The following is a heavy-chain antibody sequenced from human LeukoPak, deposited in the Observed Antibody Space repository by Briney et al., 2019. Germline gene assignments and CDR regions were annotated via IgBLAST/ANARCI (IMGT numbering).Heavy chain of an antibody. V-gene: IGHV3-73*01. CDR2: IRSKANSYAT. D-gene: IGHD3-3*01. Sequence: GGSLRLSCAASGFTFSGSAMHWVRQASGKGLEWVGRIRSKANSYATAYAASVKGRFTISRDDSKNTAYLQMNSLKTEDTAVYYCARDLLRSNSYFDYWGQGTLVTVSS. CDR1: GFTFSGSA. CDR3: ARDLLRSNSYFDY. J-gene: IGHJ4*02.